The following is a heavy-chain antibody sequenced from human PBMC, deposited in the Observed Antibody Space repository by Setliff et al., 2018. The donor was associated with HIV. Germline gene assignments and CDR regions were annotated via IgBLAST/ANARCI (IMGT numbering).Heavy chain of an antibody. D-gene: IGHD2-8*02. Sequence: ASVKVSCKASGYPFTNFGVSWVRQAPGQGLEWVGWVSAWDGRTDYSQKVQGRVTMTTDASTSTAYMELRSLTSDDTAVYYCARGGHCTAGVCYHYEYWGQGTQVTVSS. CDR2: VSAWDGRT. J-gene: IGHJ4*02. V-gene: IGHV1-18*01. CDR3: ARGGHCTAGVCYHYEY. CDR1: GYPFTNFG.